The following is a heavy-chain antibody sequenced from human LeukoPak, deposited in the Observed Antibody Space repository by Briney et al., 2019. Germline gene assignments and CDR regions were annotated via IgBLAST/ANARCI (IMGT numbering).Heavy chain of an antibody. D-gene: IGHD6-19*01. V-gene: IGHV4-59*01. CDR3: ARVHSGV. CDR2: IYYSGST. Sequence: PSETLSLTCTVSGGSISSYYWSWMRQPPGKGLEWIGYIYYSGSTNYNPSLKSRVTISVDTSKNQYSLKLSSVTAADTAVYYCARVHSGVWGKGTTVTVSS. CDR1: GGSISSYY. J-gene: IGHJ6*04.